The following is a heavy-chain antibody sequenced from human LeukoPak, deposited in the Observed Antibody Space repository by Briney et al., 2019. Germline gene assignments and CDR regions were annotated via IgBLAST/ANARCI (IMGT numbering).Heavy chain of an antibody. D-gene: IGHD6-19*01. Sequence: GGSLRLSCAASGFTFSDYYMSWIRQAPGKGLEWVSYISSSSYTNYADSVKGRFTISRDNAKNSLYLQMNSLRAEDTAVYYCARAGKGSSGSVGDYWGQGTLVTVSS. CDR3: ARAGKGSSGSVGDY. CDR2: ISSSSYT. CDR1: GFTFSDYY. J-gene: IGHJ4*02. V-gene: IGHV3-11*06.